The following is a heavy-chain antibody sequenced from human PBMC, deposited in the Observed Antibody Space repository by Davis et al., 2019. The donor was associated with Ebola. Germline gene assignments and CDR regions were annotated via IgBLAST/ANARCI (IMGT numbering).Heavy chain of an antibody. D-gene: IGHD5-12*01. CDR3: ARGWLRGWFDP. Sequence: HSQTLSLTCVISGDSVSLTSAGWNWIRQSPSRGLEWLGRTYYNSKWYSDYAVSVRGRITVNPDTSKNQFSLQLNSVTPDDTAVYYCARGWLRGWFDPWGQGTLVTVSS. CDR2: TYYNSKWYS. V-gene: IGHV6-1*01. CDR1: GDSVSLTSAG. J-gene: IGHJ5*02.